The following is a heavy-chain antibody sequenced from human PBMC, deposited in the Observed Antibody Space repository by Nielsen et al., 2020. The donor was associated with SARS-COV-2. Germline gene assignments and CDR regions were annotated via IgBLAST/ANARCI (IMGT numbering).Heavy chain of an antibody. CDR3: ATGPPIAAYNWFDP. CDR2: MNPNSGNT. Sequence: ASVKVSCKASGYTFTSYDINWVRQATGQGLEWMGWMNPNSGNTGYAQKFQGRVTMTEDTSTDTAYMELSSLRSEDTAVYYCATGPPIAAYNWFDPWGQGTLVTVSS. D-gene: IGHD2-15*01. CDR1: GYTFTSYD. J-gene: IGHJ5*02. V-gene: IGHV1-8*01.